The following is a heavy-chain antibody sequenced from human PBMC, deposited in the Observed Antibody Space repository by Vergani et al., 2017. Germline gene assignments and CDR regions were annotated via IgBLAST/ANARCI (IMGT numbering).Heavy chain of an antibody. CDR3: TRVSPTIFGVVIISDSYYGMDV. CDR2: IRSKAYGGTK. J-gene: IGHJ6*02. V-gene: IGHV3-49*04. D-gene: IGHD3-3*01. Sequence: EVQLVESGGGLVQPGRSLRLSCTASGFTFGDYAMSWVRQAPGKGLEWVGFIRSKAYGGTKEYAASVKGRFTISRDDSKSIAYLQMNSLKTEDTAVYYCTRVSPTIFGVVIISDSYYGMDVWGQGTTVTVSS. CDR1: GFTFGDYA.